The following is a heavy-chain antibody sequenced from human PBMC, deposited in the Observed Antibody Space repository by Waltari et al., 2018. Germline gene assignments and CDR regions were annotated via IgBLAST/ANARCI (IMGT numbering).Heavy chain of an antibody. D-gene: IGHD6-13*01. Sequence: ETHLVESGGGLVQPGGSMRISCAASGFTFSSLWRTWVRQAPGKGLEWVSVIYSGGSTYYADSVKGRFTISRDNSKNTLYLQMNSLRAEDTAVYYCARDLAAAGNWGQGTLVTVSS. CDR3: ARDLAAAGN. J-gene: IGHJ4*02. V-gene: IGHV3-66*01. CDR2: IYSGGST. CDR1: GFTFSSLW.